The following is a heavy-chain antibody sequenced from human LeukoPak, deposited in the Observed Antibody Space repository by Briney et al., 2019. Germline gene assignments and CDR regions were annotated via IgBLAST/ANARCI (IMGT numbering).Heavy chain of an antibody. V-gene: IGHV3-30*18. CDR1: GFTFSSYG. J-gene: IGHJ4*02. Sequence: PGGSLRLSCAASGFTFSSYGMHWVRQAPGKGLEWVAVISYDGSNKYYADSVKGRFTISRDNSKNTLYLQMNSLRAEDTAVYYCAKLLVQNWELLDYWGQGTLVTVSS. CDR3: AKLLVQNWELLDY. D-gene: IGHD1-26*01. CDR2: ISYDGSNK.